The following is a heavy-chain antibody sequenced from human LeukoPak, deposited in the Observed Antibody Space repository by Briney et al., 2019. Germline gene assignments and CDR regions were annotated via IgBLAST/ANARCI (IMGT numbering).Heavy chain of an antibody. J-gene: IGHJ4*02. CDR1: GYTFTSYD. V-gene: IGHV1-8*01. D-gene: IGHD5-18*01. Sequence: GASVKVSCKASGYTFTSYDINWVRQAAGQGLEWMGWMNPNSGNTGYAQKFQGRVTMTRNTSISTAYMELSSLRSEDTAVYYCARDGYSYGYPFDYWGQGTLVTVSS. CDR3: ARDGYSYGYPFDY. CDR2: MNPNSGNT.